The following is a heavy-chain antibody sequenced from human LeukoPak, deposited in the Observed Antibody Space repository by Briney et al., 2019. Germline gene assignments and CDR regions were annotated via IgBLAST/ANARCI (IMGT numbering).Heavy chain of an antibody. J-gene: IGHJ2*01. CDR3: ARYGGDSDWYFDL. D-gene: IGHD4-23*01. V-gene: IGHV4-28*01. Sequence: PSETLSLTRAVSGYSISSRNWWGWIRQPPGEGLEWIGHIFYSGDTYYSPSLKSRVTMSIDTSQNQFSLKLTSVTAVDTAVYFCARYGGDSDWYFDLWGRGTLVTVSS. CDR2: IFYSGDT. CDR1: GYSISSRNW.